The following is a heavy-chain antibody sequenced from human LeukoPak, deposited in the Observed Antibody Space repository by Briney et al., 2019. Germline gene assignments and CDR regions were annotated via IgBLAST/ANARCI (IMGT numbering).Heavy chain of an antibody. J-gene: IGHJ4*02. V-gene: IGHV3-23*01. CDR2: ISGSSGST. CDR3: AADFWSGYPTAAY. CDR1: GFTFSTYA. D-gene: IGHD3-3*01. Sequence: GGCLRLSCAASGFTFSTYAMSWVRQAPGKGLEWVSAISGSSGSTYYADSVKGRFAISRDNSKNTLYLQMNSLRAEDTAVYYCAADFWSGYPTAAYWGQGTLVTVSS.